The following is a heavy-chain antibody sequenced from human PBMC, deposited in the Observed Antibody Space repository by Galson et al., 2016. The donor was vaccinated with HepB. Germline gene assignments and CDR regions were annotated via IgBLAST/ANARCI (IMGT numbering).Heavy chain of an antibody. Sequence: ETLSLTCTVSGGSISHDFWGWIRQPPGKGLEWIGYIHYGGATNYNPSLKSRVTISEDTSKNKFSLRLTSVTAADTAHYYCARVKGGASTNWFDPWGQGTLVTVSS. D-gene: IGHD1-26*01. V-gene: IGHV4-59*01. CDR3: ARVKGGASTNWFDP. J-gene: IGHJ5*02. CDR1: GGSISHDF. CDR2: IHYGGAT.